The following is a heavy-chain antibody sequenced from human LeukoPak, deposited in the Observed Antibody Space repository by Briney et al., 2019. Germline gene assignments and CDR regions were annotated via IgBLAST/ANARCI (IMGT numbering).Heavy chain of an antibody. CDR2: IYSGGST. D-gene: IGHD3-10*01. CDR1: GFTVSSNY. V-gene: IGHV3-53*01. CDR3: ARALWFGELLYHYGMDV. J-gene: IGHJ6*02. Sequence: PGGSLRLSCAASGFTVSSNYMGWVRQAPEKGLEWVSVIYSGGSTYYADSVKGRFTISRDNSKNTLYLQMNSLRAEDTAVYYCARALWFGELLYHYGMDVWGQGTTVTVSS.